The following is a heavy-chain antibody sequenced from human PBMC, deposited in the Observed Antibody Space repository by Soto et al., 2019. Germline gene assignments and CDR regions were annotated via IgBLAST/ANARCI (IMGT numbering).Heavy chain of an antibody. D-gene: IGHD6-19*01. CDR2: INPSGGST. Sequence: ASVKVSCKASGYTFTSYYMHWVRQAPGQGLEWMGIINPSGGSTSYAQKFQGGVTMTRDTSTSTVYMELSSLRSEDTAVYYCARDSERIAVAPDAFDIWGQGTMVTVSS. CDR1: GYTFTSYY. V-gene: IGHV1-46*01. CDR3: ARDSERIAVAPDAFDI. J-gene: IGHJ3*02.